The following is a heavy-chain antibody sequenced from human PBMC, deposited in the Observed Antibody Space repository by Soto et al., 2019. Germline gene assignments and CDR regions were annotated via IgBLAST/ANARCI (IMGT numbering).Heavy chain of an antibody. CDR2: ISSDGSDK. CDR3: VKGSVVARLELDY. D-gene: IGHD2-15*01. CDR1: GFSFSNCG. V-gene: IGHV3-30*18. Sequence: QVQLVESGGGVVQPGRSLRLSCAASGFSFSNCGMHWVRQAPGKGLEWVAAISSDGSDKYYSESVKGRFTISRDNSKNTLFLQMNSLRVEDTAVYYCVKGSVVARLELDYWGQGTLVTVSS. J-gene: IGHJ4*02.